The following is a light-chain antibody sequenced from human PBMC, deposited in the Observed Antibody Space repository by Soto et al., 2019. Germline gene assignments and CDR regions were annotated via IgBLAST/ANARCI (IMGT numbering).Light chain of an antibody. CDR1: SSDIGTYNF. CDR3: SSYTASDTLVV. J-gene: IGLJ2*01. V-gene: IGLV2-14*01. CDR2: EVS. Sequence: QSVLTQPASVSGSPGQSITISCTGASSDIGTYNFVSWYQHFPGKAPKLIIYEVSHRPSGVSDRFAGSKSGNTASLTISGLQAEDEADYHCSSYTASDTLVVFGGGTKLTVL.